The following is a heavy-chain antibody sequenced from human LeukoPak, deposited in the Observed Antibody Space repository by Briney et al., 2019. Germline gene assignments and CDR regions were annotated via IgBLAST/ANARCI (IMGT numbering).Heavy chain of an antibody. V-gene: IGHV1-8*01. CDR3: ARGGWELATFDY. CDR1: GYTFSSYD. J-gene: IGHJ4*02. D-gene: IGHD1-26*01. Sequence: GASVKVSCKASGYTFSSYDINWVRQATGQGLEWMGWMNPNSGNTGYAQKFQGRVTMTRNTSISTAYMELSSLRSEDTAVYYCARGGWELATFDYWGQGTLVTVPS. CDR2: MNPNSGNT.